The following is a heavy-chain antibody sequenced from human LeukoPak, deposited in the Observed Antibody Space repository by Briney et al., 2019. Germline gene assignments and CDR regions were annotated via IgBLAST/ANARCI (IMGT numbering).Heavy chain of an antibody. V-gene: IGHV1-69*05. CDR2: IIPIFGTA. CDR1: GGTFSSYA. CDR3: ASSPAAAGRYYYYYYMDV. Sequence: SVNVSCKASGGTFSSYAISWVRQAPGQGLEWMGGIIPIFGTANYAQKFQGRVTITTDESTSTAYMELSSLRSEDTAVYYCASSPAAAGRYYYYYYMDVWGKGTTVTVSS. J-gene: IGHJ6*03. D-gene: IGHD6-13*01.